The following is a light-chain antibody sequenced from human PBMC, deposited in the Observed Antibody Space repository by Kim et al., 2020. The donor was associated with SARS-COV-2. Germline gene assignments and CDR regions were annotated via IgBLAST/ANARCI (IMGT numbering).Light chain of an antibody. CDR1: ESVSNSF. Sequence: CPGERATLSCRASESVSNSFLAWYQQKPGQAPRLLIYAVSTRTTGVPGRFSGSGSGTQFTLTISRLEPEDFAVYYCQQYGDPPQTFGQGTKVDIK. CDR3: QQYGDPPQT. CDR2: AVS. V-gene: IGKV3-20*01. J-gene: IGKJ1*01.